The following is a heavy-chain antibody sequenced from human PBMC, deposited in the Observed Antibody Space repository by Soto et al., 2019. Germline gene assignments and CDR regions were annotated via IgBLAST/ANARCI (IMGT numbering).Heavy chain of an antibody. D-gene: IGHD3-16*01. CDR2: IYYSGST. J-gene: IGHJ4*02. V-gene: IGHV4-59*01. Sequence: SGTLSLTCTVSGGSISSYYWSCIRQPPGKGLEWIGYIYYSGSTNYNPSLKSRVTISVDTSKNQFSLKLSSVTAADTAVYYCARRWGYYFDYWGQGTLDTVSS. CDR3: ARRWGYYFDY. CDR1: GGSISSYY.